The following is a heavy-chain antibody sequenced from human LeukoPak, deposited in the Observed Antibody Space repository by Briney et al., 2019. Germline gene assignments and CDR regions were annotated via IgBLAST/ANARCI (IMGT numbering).Heavy chain of an antibody. Sequence: VASVKVSCKVSGYTLTELSMHWVRQAPGKGLEWMGGFDPEDGETIYAQKFQGRVTMTEDTPTDTAYMELSSLRSEDTAVYYCATDRYSSSWYRFDYWGQGTLVTVSS. CDR1: GYTLTELS. CDR3: ATDRYSSSWYRFDY. CDR2: FDPEDGET. J-gene: IGHJ4*02. V-gene: IGHV1-24*01. D-gene: IGHD6-13*01.